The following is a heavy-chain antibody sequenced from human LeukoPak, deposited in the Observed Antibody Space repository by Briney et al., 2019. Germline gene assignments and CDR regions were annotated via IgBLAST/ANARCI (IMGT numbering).Heavy chain of an antibody. CDR2: IYYSGST. CDR1: GGSISSYY. D-gene: IGHD5-24*01. V-gene: IGHV4-59*01. Sequence: PSETLSLTCTVSGGSISSYYWSWIRQPPGKGLEWIGYIYYSGSTNYNPSLKSRVTISVDTSKNQFSLKLSSVTAADTALYYCARESRDGYNINNWGQETLVTVPS. CDR3: ARESRDGYNINN. J-gene: IGHJ4*02.